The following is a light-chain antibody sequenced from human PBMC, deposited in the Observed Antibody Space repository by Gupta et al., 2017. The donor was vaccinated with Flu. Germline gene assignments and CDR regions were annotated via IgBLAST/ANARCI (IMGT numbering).Light chain of an antibody. CDR3: QQYSSYPLT. Sequence: DIQMTQSPSTLSASVGDSVTITCRASQSIVSWLAWYQQKPGKAPKLLMYKASSLESGVPSRFSGYGSKTEFTLVISSLQPDDFATYYCQQYSSYPLTFGGGTTVEI. CDR2: KAS. J-gene: IGKJ4*01. V-gene: IGKV1-5*03. CDR1: QSIVSW.